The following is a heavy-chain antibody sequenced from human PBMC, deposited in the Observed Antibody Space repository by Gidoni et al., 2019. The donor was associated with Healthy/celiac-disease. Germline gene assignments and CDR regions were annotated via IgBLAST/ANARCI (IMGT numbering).Heavy chain of an antibody. CDR3: AKDAYSSSYYGMDV. CDR1: GFTFRIYG. V-gene: IGHV3-30*18. J-gene: IGHJ6*02. D-gene: IGHD6-13*01. CDR2: ISYDGSNK. Sequence: QVQLVESGGGVVQPGRSLRLSCAASGFTFRIYGMHLVRQAPGKGLEWVAVISYDGSNKYYADSVKGRFTISRDNSKNTLYLQMNSLRAEDTAVYYCAKDAYSSSYYGMDVWGQGTTVTVSS.